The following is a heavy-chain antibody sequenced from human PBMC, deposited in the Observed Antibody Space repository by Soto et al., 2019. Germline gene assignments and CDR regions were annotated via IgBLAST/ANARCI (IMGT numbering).Heavy chain of an antibody. CDR2: ITWHSGAI. V-gene: IGHV3-9*01. CDR3: AKAGRVRTRYYGMDV. J-gene: IGHJ6*02. Sequence: EVKLVESGGGLVQPGRSLRLSCAASGFTFDDYSMHWVRQAPGKGLEWVAGITWHSGAIGYADSVKGRFVVSRDNAKNSLYLQMNSLRDEATALYYCAKAGRVRTRYYGMDVWGQGTSVTVSS. CDR1: GFTFDDYS. D-gene: IGHD1-20*01.